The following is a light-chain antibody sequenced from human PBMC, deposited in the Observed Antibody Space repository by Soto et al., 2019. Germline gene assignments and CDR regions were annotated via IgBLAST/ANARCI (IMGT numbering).Light chain of an antibody. J-gene: IGLJ3*02. V-gene: IGLV2-8*01. CDR1: SIDVGGYNY. CDR2: EVS. Sequence: QSALTQPPSASGSPGQSVTISCTGTSIDVGGYNYVSWYQQYPGKAPKVMIYEVSKRPSGVPDRFSGSKSGKTASLTVSGLQAEDDADYYCSSYAGSDIWVFGGGTQQTVL. CDR3: SSYAGSDIWV.